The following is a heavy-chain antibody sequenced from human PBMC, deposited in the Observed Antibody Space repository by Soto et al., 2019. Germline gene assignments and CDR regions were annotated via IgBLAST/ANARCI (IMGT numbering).Heavy chain of an antibody. CDR3: ARMGLYCSGGSCPGGDAFDI. Sequence: EVQLVESGGGLVQPGGSLRLSCAASGFTFSSYWMHWVRQAPGKGLVWVSRINSDGSSTSYADSVKGRFTISRDNAKNTLYLQMNSLRGGDTAVYYCARMGLYCSGGSCPGGDAFDIWGQGTMVTVSS. J-gene: IGHJ3*02. D-gene: IGHD2-15*01. CDR1: GFTFSSYW. V-gene: IGHV3-74*01. CDR2: INSDGSST.